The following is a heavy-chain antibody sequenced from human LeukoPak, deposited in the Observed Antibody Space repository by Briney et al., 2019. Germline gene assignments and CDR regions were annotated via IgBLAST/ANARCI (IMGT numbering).Heavy chain of an antibody. CDR1: GYTFTSHD. Sequence: ASVKVSCKASGYTFTSHDINWVRQATGQGLEWIGWMNPNSGNTGYAQKFQGRVTMTRNTSISTAYMELSSLRSEDTAVYYCARVATNAVTTVRFYYYGMDVWGQGTTVTVSS. D-gene: IGHD4-11*01. CDR2: MNPNSGNT. J-gene: IGHJ6*02. CDR3: ARVATNAVTTVRFYYYGMDV. V-gene: IGHV1-8*01.